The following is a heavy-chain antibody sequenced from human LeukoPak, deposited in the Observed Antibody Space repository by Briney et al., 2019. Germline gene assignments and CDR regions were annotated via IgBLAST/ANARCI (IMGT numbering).Heavy chain of an antibody. D-gene: IGHD3-22*01. CDR1: GYTFTGHY. J-gene: IGHJ5*02. Sequence: ASVKVSCKASGYTFTGHYMHWVLQAPGQRLEWMGRINPNSGGTNYAQKFQGKVTMTRDTSISTAYMELSSLKSDDTAVYYCARGRASPSYYYDTGGPDNWFDPWGQGTLVTVSS. V-gene: IGHV1-2*06. CDR3: ARGRASPSYYYDTGGPDNWFDP. CDR2: INPNSGGT.